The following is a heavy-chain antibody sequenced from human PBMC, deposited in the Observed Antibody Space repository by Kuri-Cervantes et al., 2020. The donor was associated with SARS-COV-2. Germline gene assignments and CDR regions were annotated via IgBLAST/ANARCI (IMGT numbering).Heavy chain of an antibody. J-gene: IGHJ3*02. CDR1: GYTFTGYY. D-gene: IGHD1-26*01. CDR3: ATAKGGSYISAFDI. Sequence: ASVKVSCKASGYTFTGYYMHWVRQAPGQGLEWMGWISAYNGNTNYAQKLQGRVTMTTDTSTSTAYMELSSLRSEDTAVYYCATAKGGSYISAFDIWGQGTVVTVSS. V-gene: IGHV1-18*04. CDR2: ISAYNGNT.